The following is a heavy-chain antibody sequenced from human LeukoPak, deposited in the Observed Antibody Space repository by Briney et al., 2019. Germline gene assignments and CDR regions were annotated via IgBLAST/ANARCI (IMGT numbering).Heavy chain of an antibody. J-gene: IGHJ4*02. CDR3: ARIIEVVAAAAYYFDY. CDR1: GYTFTSYG. CDR2: ISACNGNT. V-gene: IGHV1-18*01. Sequence: ASVKVSCKASGYTFTSYGISWVRQAPGQGLEWMGWISACNGNTNYAQKLQGRVTVTTDTSTSTAYMELRSLRSDDTAVYYCARIIEVVAAAAYYFDYWGQGTLVTVSS. D-gene: IGHD6-13*01.